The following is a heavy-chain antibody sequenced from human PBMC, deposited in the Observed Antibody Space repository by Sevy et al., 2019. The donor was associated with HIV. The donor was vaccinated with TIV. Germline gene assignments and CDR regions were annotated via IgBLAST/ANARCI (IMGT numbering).Heavy chain of an antibody. J-gene: IGHJ6*02. CDR2: IKKDGSEK. Sequence: GGSLRLSCAASGFTFSNYWMSWVRQAPGKGLEWVANIKKDGSEKYYVDPVKGRFTISRDNAKNSLYLQMNSLRAEDTAVYYCARDCSSTSCLWGIDVWGQGTTVTVSS. CDR3: ARDCSSTSCLWGIDV. V-gene: IGHV3-7*03. D-gene: IGHD2-2*01. CDR1: GFTFSNYW.